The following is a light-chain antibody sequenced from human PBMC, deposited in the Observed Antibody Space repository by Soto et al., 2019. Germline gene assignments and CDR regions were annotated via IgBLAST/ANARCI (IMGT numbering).Light chain of an antibody. CDR2: KAS. Sequence: IQMTQSPSTLSASVGDRVTITCRASQSISRLLAWYQQRPGRAPTLMIYKASTLESGVPSRFSGSSSGTEFTLTISSLQPDDFATYYCQQYNSYPLTFGQGTRLEIK. CDR3: QQYNSYPLT. CDR1: QSISRL. V-gene: IGKV1-5*03. J-gene: IGKJ5*01.